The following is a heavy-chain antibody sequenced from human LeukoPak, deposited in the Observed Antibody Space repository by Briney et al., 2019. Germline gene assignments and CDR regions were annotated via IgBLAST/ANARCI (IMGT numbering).Heavy chain of an antibody. CDR1: GFTFSTSW. CDR3: ARDVTGYSDC. D-gene: IGHD3-9*01. CDR2: ISSDGSST. V-gene: IGHV3-74*01. Sequence: KPGGSLRLSCVASGFTFSTSWMHWVRQAPGKGLVWVSRISSDGSSTTYADSVKGRFTISRDNAKNTLYLQMNSLRAEDTAVYYCARDVTGYSDCWGQGTLVTVSS. J-gene: IGHJ4*02.